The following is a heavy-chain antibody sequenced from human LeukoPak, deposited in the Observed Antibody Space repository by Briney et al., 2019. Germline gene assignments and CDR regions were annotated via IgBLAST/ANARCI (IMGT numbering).Heavy chain of an antibody. CDR2: IYHTGRT. CDR1: GVSIRDTFYY. D-gene: IGHD3-22*01. Sequence: SETLSLTCTVSGVSIRDTFYYWGWIRQPPGKGLEWIGSIYHTGRTNYSPSLKDRVTLSVDTSKNQFSLKPTSVTAADTALYHCARDPGFYYDSRETHYDYWGQGTLVTVSS. J-gene: IGHJ4*02. V-gene: IGHV4-39*07. CDR3: ARDPGFYYDSRETHYDY.